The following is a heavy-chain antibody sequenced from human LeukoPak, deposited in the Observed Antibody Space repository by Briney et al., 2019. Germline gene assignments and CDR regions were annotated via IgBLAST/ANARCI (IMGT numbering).Heavy chain of an antibody. CDR3: ARANNSSWHN. D-gene: IGHD6-13*01. CDR1: GFTFSSYS. CDR2: ISSSSSYI. J-gene: IGHJ4*02. V-gene: IGHV3-21*01. Sequence: GGSLRLSCAASGFTFSSYSMNWFGRAPGRGREWVSSISSSSSYIYYADSVKGRFTISRDNAKNSLYLQMNSLRVEDTAVYYCARANNSSWHNWGQGTLVTVSS.